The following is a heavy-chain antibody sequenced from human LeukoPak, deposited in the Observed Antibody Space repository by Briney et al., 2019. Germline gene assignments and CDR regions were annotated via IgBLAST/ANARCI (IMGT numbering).Heavy chain of an antibody. D-gene: IGHD6-19*01. V-gene: IGHV3-74*01. CDR3: AREEYSGGWFDD. Sequence: GGSLRLSCVDSGFTFSTYWMHWVRQAPGKGLVWVSRINSDGSGTIYADSVEGRFTISRDNAKNTLYLQMNSLRAEDTAVYYCAREEYSGGWFDDWGQGSLVTVSS. CDR2: INSDGSGT. CDR1: GFTFSTYW. J-gene: IGHJ5*02.